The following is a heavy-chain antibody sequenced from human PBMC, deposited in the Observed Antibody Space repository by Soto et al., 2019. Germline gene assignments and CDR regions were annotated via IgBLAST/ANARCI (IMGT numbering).Heavy chain of an antibody. D-gene: IGHD6-13*01. CDR3: ARLESSSWYVGWFDP. CDR1: GYSFTSYW. Sequence: GESLKIACKGSGYSFTSYWIRCVLQVRVKGLEWMGIIYPGDSDTRYSPSFQGQVTISADKSISTAYLQWSSLKASDTAMYYCARLESSSWYVGWFDPWGQGTLVTVSS. V-gene: IGHV5-51*01. CDR2: IYPGDSDT. J-gene: IGHJ5*02.